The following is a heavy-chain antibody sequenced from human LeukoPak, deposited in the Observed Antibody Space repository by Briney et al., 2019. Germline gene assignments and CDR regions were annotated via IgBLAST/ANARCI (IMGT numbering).Heavy chain of an antibody. Sequence: PGGSLRLSCAASGFIFRNAWMSWVRQVPGKGLEWVGRIKNKGLGGAIDYAAPVRGRFTISRDDSKDTLYLQMNSLKTEDTALYHCTTLIGLSEDYSDSWGQGVMVTVSS. CDR3: TTLIGLSEDYSDS. CDR2: IKNKGLGGAI. J-gene: IGHJ4*02. V-gene: IGHV3-15*01. D-gene: IGHD3-9*01. CDR1: GFIFRNAW.